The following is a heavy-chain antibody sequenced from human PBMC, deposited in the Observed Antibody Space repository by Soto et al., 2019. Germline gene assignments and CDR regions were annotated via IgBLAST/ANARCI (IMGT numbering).Heavy chain of an antibody. CDR2: ISSSSSYI. J-gene: IGHJ4*02. Sequence: EVQLVESGGGLVKPGGSLRLSCAASGFTFSSYSMNWVRQAPGKGLEWVSSISSSSSYIYYADSVKGRFTISRDNAKNSLYLQMNSLRAEDTAVYYCARDKDIVVVVAAPFDYWAQGTLVIVSS. CDR3: ARDKDIVVVVAAPFDY. V-gene: IGHV3-21*01. D-gene: IGHD2-15*01. CDR1: GFTFSSYS.